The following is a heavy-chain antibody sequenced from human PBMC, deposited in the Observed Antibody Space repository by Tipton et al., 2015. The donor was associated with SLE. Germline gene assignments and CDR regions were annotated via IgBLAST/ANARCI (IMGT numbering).Heavy chain of an antibody. D-gene: IGHD3-10*01. V-gene: IGHV4-34*01. J-gene: IGHJ4*02. Sequence: TLSLTCGVYGGSFSGFSRSWIRQPPGKGLEWIGEIHHSGTTNYNPSLKSRVTMSLDTSKNQFSLMLSSVTAADTAVYYCARHTGASPFDSWGQGTLVTVSS. CDR1: GGSFSGFS. CDR2: IHHSGTT. CDR3: ARHTGASPFDS.